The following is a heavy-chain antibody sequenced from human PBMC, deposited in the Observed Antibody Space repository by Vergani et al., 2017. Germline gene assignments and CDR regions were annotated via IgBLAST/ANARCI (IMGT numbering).Heavy chain of an antibody. V-gene: IGHV3-48*01. D-gene: IGHD5/OR15-5a*01. CDR3: AKDEIDVVSAH. CDR2: ISSSSSTI. CDR1: GFTFSSYS. Sequence: EVQLVESGGGLVQPGGSLRLSCAASGFTFSSYSMNWVRQAPGKGLEWVSYISSSSSTIYYADSVKGRFTISRDNAKNSLYLQMNSLRAEDTAVYYCAKDEIDVVSAHWGQGTLVTVSS. J-gene: IGHJ4*02.